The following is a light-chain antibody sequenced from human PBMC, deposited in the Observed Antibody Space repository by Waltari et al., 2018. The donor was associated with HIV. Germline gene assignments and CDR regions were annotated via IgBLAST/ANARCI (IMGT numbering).Light chain of an antibody. J-gene: IGLJ3*02. Sequence: QSALTQPPSASGSPGQSVTISCTGTSSDVGGYNYVSWYQHHPGKAPKLMIYEVSKRPSGVPDRFSGAKSGSTASLTVSGLQAEDEADYYCSSYAGSNNRWVFGGGTKLTPL. CDR3: SSYAGSNNRWV. CDR2: EVS. V-gene: IGLV2-8*01. CDR1: SSDVGGYNY.